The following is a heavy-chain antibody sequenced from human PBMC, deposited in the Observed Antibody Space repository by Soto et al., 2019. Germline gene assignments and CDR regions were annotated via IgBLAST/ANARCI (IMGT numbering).Heavy chain of an antibody. CDR3: ARDGRYFEAYYYMDV. V-gene: IGHV1-69*08. CDR2: IIPILGIA. J-gene: IGHJ6*03. CDR1: GGTFSSYT. D-gene: IGHD3-9*01. Sequence: QVQLVQSGAEVKKPGSSVKVSCKASGGTFSSYTISWVRQAPGQGLEWMGRIIPILGIANYAQKFQGRVTIAADKSTSTAYMELSSLRSEDTAVYYCARDGRYFEAYYYMDVWGKGTTVTVSS.